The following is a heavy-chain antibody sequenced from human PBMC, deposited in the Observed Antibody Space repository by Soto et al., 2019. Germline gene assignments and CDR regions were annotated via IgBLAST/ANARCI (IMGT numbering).Heavy chain of an antibody. CDR2: IAPFSGDV. D-gene: IGHD1-26*01. J-gene: IGHJ4*02. Sequence: QMQLVQSGAEVTKTGSSVTVSCQALGNTFSYRYLHWVRQAPGQALEWMGWIAPFSGDVHYAQKFQERVTLTRDRSINTAYMRKSILRSEDTAIYFCASGGAVSGPFTWELPDHWGQGTLVTVSS. CDR3: ASGGAVSGPFTWELPDH. CDR1: GNTFSYRY. V-gene: IGHV1-45*02.